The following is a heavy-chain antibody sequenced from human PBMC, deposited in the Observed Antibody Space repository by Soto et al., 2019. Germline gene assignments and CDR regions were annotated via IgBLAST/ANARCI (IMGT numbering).Heavy chain of an antibody. CDR2: ISAGRST. J-gene: IGHJ6*04. CDR3: TKVRGDPV. V-gene: IGHV3-23*01. D-gene: IGHD4-17*01. CDR1: GFTFSNYA. Sequence: EVQVLESGGGLVQPGGSLRLSCAASGFTFSNYAMNWVRQAPGKGPEWVSGISAGRSTYYADSVKGRFTISRDNSKSTLFLQMDSLRAEDTALYYCTKVRGDPVWGKGTTVTVSS.